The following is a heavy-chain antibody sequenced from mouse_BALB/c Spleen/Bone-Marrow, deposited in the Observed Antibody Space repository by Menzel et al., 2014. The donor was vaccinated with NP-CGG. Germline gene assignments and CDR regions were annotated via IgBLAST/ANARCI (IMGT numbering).Heavy chain of an antibody. D-gene: IGHD1-2*01. CDR3: GRLGYYGSFAY. J-gene: IGHJ3*01. CDR1: GFDFSSYW. V-gene: IGHV4-1*02. CDR2: INPDSNTI. Sequence: EVKLLESGGGLVQPGGSLKLSCAATGFDFSSYWMRWVRQAPGQGLEWIGEINPDSNTINYKPSLKDKFIISRDNAKKTLYLQMSKGRSEDTAVDYCGRLGYYGSFAYWGQGTLVTVSA.